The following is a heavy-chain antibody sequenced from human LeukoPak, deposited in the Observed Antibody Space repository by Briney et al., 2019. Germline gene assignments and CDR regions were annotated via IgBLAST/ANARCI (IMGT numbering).Heavy chain of an antibody. Sequence: PSETLSLTCTVSGGPISSYYWSWIRQPPGKGLEWIGYIYYSGSTNYNPSLKSRVTISVDTSKNQFSLKLSSVTAADTAVYYCARGPDGYILDYWGQGTLVTVSS. J-gene: IGHJ4*02. CDR2: IYYSGST. D-gene: IGHD5-24*01. CDR3: ARGPDGYILDY. V-gene: IGHV4-59*01. CDR1: GGPISSYY.